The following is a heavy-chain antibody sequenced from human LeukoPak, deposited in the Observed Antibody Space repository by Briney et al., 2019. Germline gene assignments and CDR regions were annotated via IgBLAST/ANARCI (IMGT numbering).Heavy chain of an antibody. CDR1: GGTFSSYA. J-gene: IGHJ4*02. Sequence: SVKVSCKASGGTFSSYAISWVRQAPGQGLEWMGGIIPIFGTANYAQKFQGRVTITADESTSTAYMELSSLRSEDTAVYYCARVEGYGSGDYFDYWGQGSLVTVSS. CDR3: ARVEGYGSGDYFDY. CDR2: IIPIFGTA. V-gene: IGHV1-69*01. D-gene: IGHD3-10*01.